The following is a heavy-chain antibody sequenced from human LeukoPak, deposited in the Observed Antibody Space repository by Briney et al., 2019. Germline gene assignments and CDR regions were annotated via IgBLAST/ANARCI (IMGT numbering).Heavy chain of an antibody. D-gene: IGHD1-1*01. V-gene: IGHV3-48*03. CDR2: ISSSGSTI. Sequence: PGGSLRLSCAASGFTFSSYEMNWVRQAPGKGLERVSYISSSGSTIYYADSVKGRFTISRDNTKNSLFLQMNSLRAEDTAVYYCARDSPGTTASDYWGQGTLVTVSS. CDR1: GFTFSSYE. CDR3: ARDSPGTTASDY. J-gene: IGHJ4*02.